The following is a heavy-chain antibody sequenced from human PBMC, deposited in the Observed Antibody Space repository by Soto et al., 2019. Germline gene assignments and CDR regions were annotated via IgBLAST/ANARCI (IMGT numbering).Heavy chain of an antibody. CDR2: IDPSDSYT. D-gene: IGHD3-9*01. V-gene: IGHV5-10-1*01. Sequence: GESLKIACNGSGYSFTSYWISWGRQMPGKGLEWMGRIDPSDSYTNYSPSFQGHVTISADKSISTAYLQWSSLKASDTAMYYCARQSSTIQGMDVWGQGTTVTVSS. J-gene: IGHJ6*02. CDR1: GYSFTSYW. CDR3: ARQSSTIQGMDV.